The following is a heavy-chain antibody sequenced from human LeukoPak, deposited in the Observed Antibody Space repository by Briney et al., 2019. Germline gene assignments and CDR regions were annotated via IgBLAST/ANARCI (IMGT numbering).Heavy chain of an antibody. CDR3: AKAPGEQWLEIDY. CDR2: ISWNSGSI. CDR1: GFTFDDCA. V-gene: IGHV3-9*01. J-gene: IGHJ4*02. Sequence: GGSLRLSCAASGFTFDDCAMHWVRQAPGKGLEWVSGISWNSGSIGYADSVKGRFTISRDNAKNSLYLQMNSLRAEDTALYYCAKAPGEQWLEIDYWGQGTLVTVSS. D-gene: IGHD6-19*01.